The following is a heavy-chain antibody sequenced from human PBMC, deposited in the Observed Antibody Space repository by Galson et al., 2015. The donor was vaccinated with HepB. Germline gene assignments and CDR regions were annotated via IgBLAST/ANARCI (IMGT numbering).Heavy chain of an antibody. D-gene: IGHD4-23*01. V-gene: IGHV1-2*02. CDR1: GYTFTGYY. CDR2: INPNSGGT. Sequence: SVKVSCKASGYTFTGYYMHWVRQAPGQGLEWMGWINPNSGGTNYAQKFQGRVTMTRDTSISTAYMELSRLRSDDTAVYYCARATVVTPRGNAFDIWGQGTMVTVSS. CDR3: ARATVVTPRGNAFDI. J-gene: IGHJ3*02.